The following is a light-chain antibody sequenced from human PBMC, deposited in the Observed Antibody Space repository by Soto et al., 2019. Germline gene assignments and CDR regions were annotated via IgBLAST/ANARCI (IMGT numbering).Light chain of an antibody. Sequence: EIVLTQSPATLSLSPGERATLSCRASQSVSNYLAWYQQKPGQAPRLLIYDASNRATGIPARFSGSGSGTDFTLTIRSLEPEDFAVYYCQQRSSWPPSLPFGGGTKVEIK. J-gene: IGKJ4*01. CDR3: QQRSSWPPSLP. CDR1: QSVSNY. CDR2: DAS. V-gene: IGKV3-11*01.